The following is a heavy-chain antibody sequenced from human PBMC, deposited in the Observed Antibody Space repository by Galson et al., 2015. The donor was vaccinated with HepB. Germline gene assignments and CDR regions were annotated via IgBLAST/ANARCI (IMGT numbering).Heavy chain of an antibody. V-gene: IGHV4-4*02. J-gene: IGHJ2*01. Sequence: ETLSLTCAVSGGSISSSNWWSWVRQPPGKGLEWIGEIYHSGSTNYNPSLKSRVTISVDKSKNQFSLKLSSVTAADTAVYYCAGRIAVAGTALWYFDLWGRGTLVTVSS. CDR2: IYHSGST. D-gene: IGHD6-19*01. CDR1: GGSISSSNW. CDR3: AGRIAVAGTALWYFDL.